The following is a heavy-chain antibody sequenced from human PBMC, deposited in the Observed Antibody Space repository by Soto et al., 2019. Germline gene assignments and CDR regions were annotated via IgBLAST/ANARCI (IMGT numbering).Heavy chain of an antibody. CDR1: GYTFTSYA. CDR2: INAGNGNT. V-gene: IGHV1-3*01. J-gene: IGHJ4*02. CDR3: ASTNQGESYYDILTGYFSEFYFDY. Sequence: QVQLVQSGAEVKKPGASVKVSCKASGYTFTSYAMHWVRQAPGQRLEWMGWINAGNGNTKYSQKFHGRVTITRDTSASTAYMELSSLRSEDTAVYYCASTNQGESYYDILTGYFSEFYFDYWGQGTLVTVSS. D-gene: IGHD3-9*01.